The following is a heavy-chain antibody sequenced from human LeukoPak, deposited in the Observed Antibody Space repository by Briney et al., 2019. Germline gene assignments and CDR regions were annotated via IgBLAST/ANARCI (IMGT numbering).Heavy chain of an antibody. D-gene: IGHD3-3*01. J-gene: IGHJ3*02. CDR2: ISWNSGSI. CDR1: GFTFDDYA. Sequence: GGSLRLSCAASGFTFDDYAMHWVRQAPGKGLEWVSGISWNSGSIGYADSVKGRFTISRDNAKNSLYLQMNSLRAEDTAVYYCAKDSGYDFWSGYQPSGAFDIWGQGTMVTVSS. CDR3: AKDSGYDFWSGYQPSGAFDI. V-gene: IGHV3-9*01.